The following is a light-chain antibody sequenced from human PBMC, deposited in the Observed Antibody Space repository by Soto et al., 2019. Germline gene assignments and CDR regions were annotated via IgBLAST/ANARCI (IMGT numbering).Light chain of an antibody. Sequence: NFMLTQPHSVSESPGKTVTISCTRSSGSIASNYVQWYQQRPGSSPTTVIYEDNQRPSGVPVRFSGSIDSSSNSASLTISGLKTEDEADYYCQSYDSSNAWVFGGGTKLIVL. CDR3: QSYDSSNAWV. V-gene: IGLV6-57*01. J-gene: IGLJ3*02. CDR2: EDN. CDR1: SGSIASNY.